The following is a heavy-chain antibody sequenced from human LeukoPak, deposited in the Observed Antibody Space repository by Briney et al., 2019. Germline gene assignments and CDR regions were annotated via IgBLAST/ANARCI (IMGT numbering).Heavy chain of an antibody. CDR2: VNNRGTT. J-gene: IGHJ4*02. D-gene: IGHD5-12*01. CDR3: ARVPRGWLTPFDF. Sequence: PSQTLSLTCAVAAGSPSPHYWSWTRRPLGKGLEWIGEVNNRGTTNYSPSLRGRATISVDTSKNQFSLRLTSVTAADTAIYYCARVPRGWLTPFDFWGQGTLVTVSS. V-gene: IGHV4-34*01. CDR1: AGSPSPHY.